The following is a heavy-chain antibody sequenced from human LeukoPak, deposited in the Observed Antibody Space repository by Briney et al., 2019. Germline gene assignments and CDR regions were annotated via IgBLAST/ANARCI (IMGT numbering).Heavy chain of an antibody. CDR1: GGSISSSPYY. D-gene: IGHD5-18*01. CDR3: AKGAGGFSYYNWFDP. V-gene: IGHV4-39*07. Sequence: KTSETLSLTCTVSGGSISSSPYYWGWIRQPPGKGLEWIGSIYYSGTTHYNPSLESRVTISVDTSKNQFSLKLASLTAADTAIYYCAKGAGGFSYYNWFDPWGQGTLVTVSS. CDR2: IYYSGTT. J-gene: IGHJ5*02.